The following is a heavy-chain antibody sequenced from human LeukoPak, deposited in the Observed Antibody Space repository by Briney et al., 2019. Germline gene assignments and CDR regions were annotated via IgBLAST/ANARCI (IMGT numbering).Heavy chain of an antibody. CDR2: MNPNSGNT. CDR1: GYTFTSFD. Sequence: ASVKVSCKASGYTFTSFDINWVRQATGQGLGWMGWMNPNSGNTGSAQKFQGRVTMTRNTSISTAYMELSSLRSEDTAVYYCARKYSSGWKLSVFQHWGQGTLVTVSS. CDR3: ARKYSSGWKLSVFQH. D-gene: IGHD6-19*01. J-gene: IGHJ1*01. V-gene: IGHV1-8*01.